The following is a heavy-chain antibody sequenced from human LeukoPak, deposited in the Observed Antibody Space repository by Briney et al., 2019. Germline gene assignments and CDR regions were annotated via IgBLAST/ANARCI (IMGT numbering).Heavy chain of an antibody. D-gene: IGHD3-3*01. CDR3: ASPYYDFCSGYYCPGGDY. V-gene: IGHV3-30-3*01. CDR1: GVTFSSYA. Sequence: PGGSLRLSCAASGVTFSSYAMHWVRQAPGKGLEWEAVISYDGSNKYYADSVKGRFTISRDNSKNTLYLQMNSLRAEDTAVYYCASPYYDFCSGYYCPGGDYWGQGTLVTVSS. CDR2: ISYDGSNK. J-gene: IGHJ4*02.